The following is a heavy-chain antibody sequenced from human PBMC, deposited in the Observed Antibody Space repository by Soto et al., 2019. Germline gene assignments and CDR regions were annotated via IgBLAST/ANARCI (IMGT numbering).Heavy chain of an antibody. Sequence: QITLKESGPTLVKPTQTLTLTCTFSGFSLSTSGVGVGWIRQPPGKALEWLALIYWNDDKRYSPSLKSRLTITKDTSKNQVVLTMTNMDPVDTATYYCAHKALCTNGVCYTYYFDYWGQGTLVTVSS. V-gene: IGHV2-5*01. J-gene: IGHJ4*02. CDR1: GFSLSTSGVG. CDR2: IYWNDDK. CDR3: AHKALCTNGVCYTYYFDY. D-gene: IGHD2-8*01.